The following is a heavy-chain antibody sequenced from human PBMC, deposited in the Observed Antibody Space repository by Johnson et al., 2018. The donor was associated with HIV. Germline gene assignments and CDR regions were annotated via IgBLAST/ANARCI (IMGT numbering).Heavy chain of an antibody. J-gene: IGHJ3*01. CDR3: ARGSSGSFDL. CDR1: GFTFSSYG. Sequence: QVQLVESGGGVVQPGGSLRLSCAASGFTFSSYGMHWVRQAPGKGLEWVAVISYDGSNKYYADSVKGRFTISRDNSKNTLYLQMSSLRAEDTALYYCARGSSGSFDLWGRGTMVTVSS. D-gene: IGHD6-6*01. V-gene: IGHV3-30*19. CDR2: ISYDGSNK.